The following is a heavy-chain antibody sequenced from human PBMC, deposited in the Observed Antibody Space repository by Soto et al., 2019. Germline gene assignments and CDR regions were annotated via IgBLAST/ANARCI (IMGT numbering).Heavy chain of an antibody. CDR2: IKQDGSEK. D-gene: IGHD3-22*01. Sequence: PGGSLRLSCAASGFTFSSYWMSWVRQAPGKGLEWVANIKQDGSEKYYVDSVKGRFTISRDNAKNSLYLQMNSLRAEDTAVYYCARTRDYYDSSGYYIHYYYYGMDVWGQGTTVTVSS. V-gene: IGHV3-7*01. CDR1: GFTFSSYW. J-gene: IGHJ6*02. CDR3: ARTRDYYDSSGYYIHYYYYGMDV.